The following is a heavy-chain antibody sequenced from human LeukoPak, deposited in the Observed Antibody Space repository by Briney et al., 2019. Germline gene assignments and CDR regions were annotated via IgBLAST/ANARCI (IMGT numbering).Heavy chain of an antibody. Sequence: GSSVKVSCEASGGTFSSYAISWVRQAPGQGLEWMGGIIPIFGTANYAQKFQGRVTITTDESTSTAYMELSSLRSEDTAVYYCARDLRGSSAPFFDYWGQGTLVTVSS. J-gene: IGHJ4*02. V-gene: IGHV1-69*05. CDR3: ARDLRGSSAPFFDY. D-gene: IGHD6-13*01. CDR1: GGTFSSYA. CDR2: IIPIFGTA.